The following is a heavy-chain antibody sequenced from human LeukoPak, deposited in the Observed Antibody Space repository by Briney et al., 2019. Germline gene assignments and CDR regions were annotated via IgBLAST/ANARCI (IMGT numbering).Heavy chain of an antibody. D-gene: IGHD3-22*01. J-gene: IGHJ4*02. CDR2: IKQDGSEK. Sequence: GGSLRLSCAASGFTFSSYWMSWVRQAPGKGLEWVANIKQDGSEKYYVDSVKGRFTIARDNAKNSLYLQMNSLRAEDTALYYCAREKPFYDSSGYYYPIAFDYWGQGTLVTVSS. CDR3: AREKPFYDSSGYYYPIAFDY. CDR1: GFTFSSYW. V-gene: IGHV3-7*03.